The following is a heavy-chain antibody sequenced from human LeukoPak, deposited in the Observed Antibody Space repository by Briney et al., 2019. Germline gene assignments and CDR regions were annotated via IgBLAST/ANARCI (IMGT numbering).Heavy chain of an antibody. V-gene: IGHV4-34*01. J-gene: IGHJ4*02. Sequence: SETLSLTCAVYGGSFSGYYWSWIRQPPGKGLEWIGEINHSGGTNYNPSLKSRVTISVDTSKNQFSLKLSSVTAADTAVYYCARAKGRITIFGVATDYWGQGTLVTVSS. CDR1: GGSFSGYY. CDR3: ARAKGRITIFGVATDY. D-gene: IGHD3-3*01. CDR2: INHSGGT.